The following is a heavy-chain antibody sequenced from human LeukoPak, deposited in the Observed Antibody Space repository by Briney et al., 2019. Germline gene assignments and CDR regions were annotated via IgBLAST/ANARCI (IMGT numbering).Heavy chain of an antibody. V-gene: IGHV3-23*01. CDR3: AKENSCSSTSCSTSYYFDY. CDR1: GFTFSSYG. Sequence: GGALRLSCAASGFTFSSYGMSWVRQAPGKGLEWVSGISGSGGSTYYADSVKGRFTISRDNSKNTLYLQMNSLRAEDTAVYYCAKENSCSSTSCSTSYYFDYWGQGTLVTVSS. CDR2: ISGSGGST. D-gene: IGHD2-2*02. J-gene: IGHJ4*02.